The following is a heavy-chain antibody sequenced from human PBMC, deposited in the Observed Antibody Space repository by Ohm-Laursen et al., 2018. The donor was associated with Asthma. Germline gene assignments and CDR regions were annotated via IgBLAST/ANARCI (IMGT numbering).Heavy chain of an antibody. J-gene: IGHJ3*02. D-gene: IGHD7-27*01. V-gene: IGHV2-70*01. CDR1: GFSLSTSGMC. CDR2: IVWDDDK. CDR3: ARIRAELGIGAFDI. Sequence: PTQTLTLTCTFSGFSLSTSGMCVSWIRQPPGKALEWLALIVWDDDKYYSTSLKTRLTISKDTSKNQVVLTMTNMDPVDTATYYCARIRAELGIGAFDIWGQGTMVTVSS.